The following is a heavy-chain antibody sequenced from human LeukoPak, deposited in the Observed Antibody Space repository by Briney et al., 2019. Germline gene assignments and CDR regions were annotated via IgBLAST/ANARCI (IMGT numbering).Heavy chain of an antibody. CDR2: IYSGGST. CDR1: GFTVSSNY. Sequence: GGSLRLSCAASGFTVSSNYMSWVRQAPAKGLEWVSFIYSGGSTYYADSVKGRFTISRDNSKNTLYLQMNRLRGEDTAVYYCARVPYSSGWYFDYWGQGTLVTVSS. CDR3: ARVPYSSGWYFDY. D-gene: IGHD6-19*01. J-gene: IGHJ4*02. V-gene: IGHV3-53*01.